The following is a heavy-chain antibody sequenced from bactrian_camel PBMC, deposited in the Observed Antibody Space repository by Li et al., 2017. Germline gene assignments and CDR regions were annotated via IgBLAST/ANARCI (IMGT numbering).Heavy chain of an antibody. CDR1: AFTFSAYY. Sequence: VQLVESGGGLVQPGGSLRLSCEASAFTFSAYYMSWVRQAPGKGLEWVSTIKGGDGRTNYADSVKGRFTISRDNAKNILYLQLNSLRPEDTGMYYCTRGGSADLKRDLSQGTQVTVS. J-gene: IGHJ4*01. CDR2: IKGGDGRT. V-gene: IGHV3S40*01. D-gene: IGHD4*01.